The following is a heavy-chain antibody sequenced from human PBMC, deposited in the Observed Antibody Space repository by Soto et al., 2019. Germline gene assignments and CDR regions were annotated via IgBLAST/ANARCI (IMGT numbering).Heavy chain of an antibody. CDR3: ARDKWIAAAGPDCAFDI. V-gene: IGHV6-1*01. Sequence: SETLSLTCAISGDSVSSNSAAWNWIRQSPSRGLEWLGRTYYRSKWYNDYAVSVKSRITINPDTSKNQFSLQLNSVTPEDTAVYYCARDKWIAAAGPDCAFDIWGQGTMVTVSS. CDR1: GDSVSSNSAA. D-gene: IGHD6-13*01. J-gene: IGHJ3*02. CDR2: TYYRSKWYN.